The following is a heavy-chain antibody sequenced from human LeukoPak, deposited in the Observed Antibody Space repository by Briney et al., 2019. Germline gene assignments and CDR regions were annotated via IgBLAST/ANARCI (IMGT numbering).Heavy chain of an antibody. V-gene: IGHV3-21*01. Sequence: GGSLRLSCAASGFTFSSYSMNWVRQAPGKGLEWVSSITCSSSYIYYADSVKGRFTISRDNAKNSLYLQMNSLRAEDTAVYYCARGPMRAASIGFFDYWGQGTLVTVSS. D-gene: IGHD6-13*01. CDR1: GFTFSSYS. CDR2: ITCSSSYI. J-gene: IGHJ4*02. CDR3: ARGPMRAASIGFFDY.